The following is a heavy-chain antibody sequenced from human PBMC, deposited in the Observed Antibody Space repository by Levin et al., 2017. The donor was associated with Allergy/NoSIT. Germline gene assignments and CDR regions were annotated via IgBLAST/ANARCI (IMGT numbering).Heavy chain of an antibody. CDR1: GGTFSSYA. Sequence: SVKVSCKASGGTFSSYAISWVRQAPGQGLEWMGGIIPIFGTANYAQKFQGRVTITADKSTSTAYMELSSLRSEDTAVYYCARVSRYFDWSHKYYFDYWGQGTLVTVSS. D-gene: IGHD3-9*01. V-gene: IGHV1-69*06. CDR2: IIPIFGTA. J-gene: IGHJ4*02. CDR3: ARVSRYFDWSHKYYFDY.